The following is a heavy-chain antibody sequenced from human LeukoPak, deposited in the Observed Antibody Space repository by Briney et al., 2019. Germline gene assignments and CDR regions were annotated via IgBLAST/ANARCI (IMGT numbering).Heavy chain of an antibody. CDR2: ISSSSSYI. CDR3: ARDPRRLGYCSSTSCYFPWFDP. Sequence: GGSLRLSCAASGFTSSSYSMNWVRQAPGKGLEWVSSISSSSSYIYYADSVKGRFTISRDNAKNSLYLQMNSLRAEDTAVYYCARDPRRLGYCSSTSCYFPWFDPWGQGTLVTVSS. CDR1: GFTSSSYS. J-gene: IGHJ5*02. V-gene: IGHV3-21*01. D-gene: IGHD2-2*01.